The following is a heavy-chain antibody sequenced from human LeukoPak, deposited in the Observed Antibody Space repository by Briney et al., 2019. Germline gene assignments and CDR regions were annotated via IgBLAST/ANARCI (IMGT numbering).Heavy chain of an antibody. CDR1: GFTFSSHW. D-gene: IGHD1-26*01. Sequence: GGSLRLSCAGSGFTFSSHWMSWVRQAPGKGPEWVANIKQDGGEKYYVDSVKGRFTISRDNAKNSLYLQMNSLRAEDTAVYYCARDKIVGASYFDFWGQGILVTVSS. V-gene: IGHV3-7*01. J-gene: IGHJ4*02. CDR2: IKQDGGEK. CDR3: ARDKIVGASYFDF.